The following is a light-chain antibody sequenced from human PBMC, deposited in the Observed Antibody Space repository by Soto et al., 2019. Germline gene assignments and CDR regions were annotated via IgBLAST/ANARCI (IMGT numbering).Light chain of an antibody. CDR2: GAS. J-gene: IGKJ5*01. CDR1: QTASSNY. CDR3: QQYTGPPTT. V-gene: IGKV3-20*01. Sequence: EIILTQSPDTLSLSPGDRATLSCRASQTASSNYVDWCQQSPGQAPRLLIYGASTRAAGIPDRCSGRGAGTDFTLTSTRLEPEDSAVYFCQQYTGPPTTFGQGTRLEIK.